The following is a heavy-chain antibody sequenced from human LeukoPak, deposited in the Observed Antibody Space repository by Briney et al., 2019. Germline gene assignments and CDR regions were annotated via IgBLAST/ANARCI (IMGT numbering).Heavy chain of an antibody. Sequence: SETLSLTCTVSSGSISSYYWSWVRQPPGKGLEWIGYIYYSGSTNYNPSHKSRVTISVDTSKNQFSLKLSSVTAADTAVYYCARGSAYDSSGYRVNWFDPWGQGTLVTVSS. CDR3: ARGSAYDSSGYRVNWFDP. CDR2: IYYSGST. V-gene: IGHV4-59*01. J-gene: IGHJ5*02. D-gene: IGHD3-22*01. CDR1: SGSISSYY.